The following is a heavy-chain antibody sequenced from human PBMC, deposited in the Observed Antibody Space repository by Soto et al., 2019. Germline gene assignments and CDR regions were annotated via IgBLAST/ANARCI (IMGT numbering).Heavy chain of an antibody. J-gene: IGHJ4*02. CDR2: IAYDGNNI. Sequence: QVQLVESGGGAVQPGRSLRLSCAASGFTFSAHGMHWVRQAPGKGLEWVAVIAYDGNNIYYTDSVKGRFTISRDNSKNMLSLQMNGLRAEDTAVYYCAREAASGGDYDSVHVEYWGKGNLVTVSS. CDR3: AREAASGGDYDSVHVEY. V-gene: IGHV3-30*03. CDR1: GFTFSAHG. D-gene: IGHD4-17*01.